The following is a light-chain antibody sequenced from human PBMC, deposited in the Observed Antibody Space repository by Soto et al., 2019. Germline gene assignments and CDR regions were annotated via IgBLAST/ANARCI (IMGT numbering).Light chain of an antibody. CDR3: QQLNSYPPT. Sequence: DIQLTQSPSFLSASVGDRVTITCRASQGISSSLAWYQQKPGKAPNLLIYVASTLQSGVPSRFSGSGSGTEFTLTISSLQPEDFATYYCQQLNSYPPTFGQGTKVEI. J-gene: IGKJ1*01. V-gene: IGKV1-9*01. CDR1: QGISSS. CDR2: VAS.